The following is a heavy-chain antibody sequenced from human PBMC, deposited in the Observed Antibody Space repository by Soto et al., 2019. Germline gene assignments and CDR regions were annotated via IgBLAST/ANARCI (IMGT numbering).Heavy chain of an antibody. J-gene: IGHJ4*02. CDR3: ASRSSGWYFDY. D-gene: IGHD6-19*01. V-gene: IGHV3-23*01. CDR2: ISGSGGGT. CDR1: GFTFSSYA. Sequence: GGSLRLSCAASGFTFSSYAMNWVRQAPGKGLEWVSVISGSGGGTYYADSVKGRFTISRDNSKNTLYLQMNSLRVEDTAVYYCASRSSGWYFDYWGQGTLVTVSS.